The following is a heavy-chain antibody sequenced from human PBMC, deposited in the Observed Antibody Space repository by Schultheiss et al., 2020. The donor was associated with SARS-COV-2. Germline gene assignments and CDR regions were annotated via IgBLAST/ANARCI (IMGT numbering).Heavy chain of an antibody. Sequence: GESLKISCAASGFTFSDYYMSWIRQAPGKGLEWVSYISSSGSTIYYADSVKGRFTISRDNSKNTLYLQMNSLRAEDTAVYYCAKVGQQLPPYYYYYYMDVWGKGTTVTVSS. CDR2: ISSSGSTI. J-gene: IGHJ6*03. V-gene: IGHV3-11*01. CDR1: GFTFSDYY. CDR3: AKVGQQLPPYYYYYYMDV. D-gene: IGHD6-13*01.